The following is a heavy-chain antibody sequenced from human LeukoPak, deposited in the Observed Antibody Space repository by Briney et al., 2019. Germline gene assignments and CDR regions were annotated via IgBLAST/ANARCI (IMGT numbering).Heavy chain of an antibody. CDR2: IYTSGTT. CDR3: ARGGNYWDAFDI. CDR1: GGSMSNYY. V-gene: IGHV4-4*07. Sequence: PSETLSPTCTVSGGSMSNYYWSWIRQPAGKGLEWVGHIYTSGTTSYNPSLKSRVTMSVDTSNNQFSLKVTSVTAADTAVYFCARGGNYWDAFDIWGQGTMVTVSS. J-gene: IGHJ3*02. D-gene: IGHD1-26*01.